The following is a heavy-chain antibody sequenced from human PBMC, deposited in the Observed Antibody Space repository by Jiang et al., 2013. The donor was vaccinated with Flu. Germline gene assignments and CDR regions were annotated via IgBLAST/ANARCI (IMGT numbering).Heavy chain of an antibody. D-gene: IGHD3-10*01. J-gene: IGHJ4*02. CDR2: IKQDGRKQ. V-gene: IGHV3-7*03. CDR1: GFTFSGHW. Sequence: PGGSLRLSCAASGFTFSGHWMSWVRQAPGKGLEWVANIKQDGRKQLYVDSVKGRFTISRDNAKSSLYLQMNRLRVEDTAVYYCARAPVGSGSYYEFEYWGQGTLVTVSS. CDR3: ARAPVGSGSYYEFEY.